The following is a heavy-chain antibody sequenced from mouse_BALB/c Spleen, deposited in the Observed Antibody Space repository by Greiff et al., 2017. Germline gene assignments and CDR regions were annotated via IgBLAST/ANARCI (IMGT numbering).Heavy chain of an antibody. D-gene: IGHD2-4*01. J-gene: IGHJ4*01. Sequence: EVQVVESGGGLVKPGGSLKLSCAASGFTFSSYAMSWVRQSPEKRLEWVAEISSGGSYTYYPDTVTGRFTISRDNAKNTLYLEMSSLRSEDTAMYYCARYDYDGEDYAMDYWGQGTSVTVSS. V-gene: IGHV5-9-4*01. CDR2: ISSGGSYT. CDR1: GFTFSSYA. CDR3: ARYDYDGEDYAMDY.